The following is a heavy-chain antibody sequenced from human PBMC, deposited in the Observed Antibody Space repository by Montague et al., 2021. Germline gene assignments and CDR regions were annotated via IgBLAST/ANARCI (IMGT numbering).Heavy chain of an antibody. CDR3: AKQDYFVSGTSYKGFEP. D-gene: IGHD3-10*01. V-gene: IGHV4-59*08. J-gene: IGHJ5*02. CDR2: MFYGGAT. CDR1: SGSIFRAH. Sequence: SETLSLTCTVSSGSIFRAHWSWVRQPPGKGLEWLGSMFYGGATSNNPSLKSRVTMSIDTSTNQFSLKLSFVTAAGTAVYYCAKQDYFVSGTSYKGFEPWGQGILVTVSS.